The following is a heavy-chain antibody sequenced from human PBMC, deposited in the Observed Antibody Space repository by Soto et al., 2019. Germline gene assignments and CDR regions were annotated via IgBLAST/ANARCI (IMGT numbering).Heavy chain of an antibody. J-gene: IGHJ4*02. CDR1: GFSFSDSY. V-gene: IGHV3-11*06. CDR3: ARESEDLTSNFDY. CDR2: ISGSSGYT. Sequence: PGGSLRLSCAASGFSFSDSYMSWVRQAPGKGLEWVAYISGSSGYTGYADSMKGRFTVSRDNAKNSVYLDMNSLSAEDTAVYYCARESEDLTSNFDYWGQGTLVTVSS.